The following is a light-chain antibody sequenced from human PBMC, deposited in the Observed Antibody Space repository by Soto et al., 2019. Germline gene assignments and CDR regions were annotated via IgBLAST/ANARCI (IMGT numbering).Light chain of an antibody. CDR2: EVS. J-gene: IGLJ2*01. V-gene: IGLV2-8*01. Sequence: QSALTQPPSASGSPGQSVTISCTGTSSDVGGYNYVSWYQQHPGKPPKLMIYEVSKRPSGVPDRFSGSKSGNTASLTVSGLQAEDEADYYCSSYAGSNNVVFGGGTKVTVL. CDR1: SSDVGGYNY. CDR3: SSYAGSNNVV.